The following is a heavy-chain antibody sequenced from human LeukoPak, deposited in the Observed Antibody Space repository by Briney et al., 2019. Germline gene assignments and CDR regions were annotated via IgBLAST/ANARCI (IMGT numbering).Heavy chain of an antibody. Sequence: GASVKVSCEASGYTFTSYGISWVRQAPGQGLEWMGWISAYNGNTNYAQKLQGRVTMTTDTSTSTAYMELRSLRSDDTAVYYCARDIYGDPGSGGAGIDYWGQGTLVTVSS. D-gene: IGHD4-17*01. CDR2: ISAYNGNT. CDR1: GYTFTSYG. V-gene: IGHV1-18*01. CDR3: ARDIYGDPGSGGAGIDY. J-gene: IGHJ4*02.